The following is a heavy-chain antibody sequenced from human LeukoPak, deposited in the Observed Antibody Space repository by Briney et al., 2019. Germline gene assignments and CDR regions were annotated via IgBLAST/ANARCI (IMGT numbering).Heavy chain of an antibody. CDR3: AKDCLTGSYGYFDY. CDR2: ISGSGGDK. J-gene: IGHJ4*02. Sequence: PGGSLRLSCAASGFSFSIYAMSWVRQAPGKGLEWVSTISGSGGDKYYADSVKGRFTISRDNSKNTLYLQMNSLRAEDTAVYYCAKDCLTGSYGYFDYWGLGALVTVPS. V-gene: IGHV3-23*01. CDR1: GFSFSIYA. D-gene: IGHD3-10*01.